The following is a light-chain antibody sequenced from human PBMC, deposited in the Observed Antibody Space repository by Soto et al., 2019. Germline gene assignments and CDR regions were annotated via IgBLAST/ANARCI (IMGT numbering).Light chain of an antibody. CDR1: QSISSSF. CDR2: GAS. J-gene: IGKJ2*01. Sequence: EIVLTQSPGTLSLSPGERATLPCRASQSISSSFLAWYQQKPGQAPRLLIYGASRRATGIPDRFSGSVSGTGVTLTVSRLEPEDFPVYYCQQFGSSAQTFGQGTKREIK. V-gene: IGKV3-20*01. CDR3: QQFGSSAQT.